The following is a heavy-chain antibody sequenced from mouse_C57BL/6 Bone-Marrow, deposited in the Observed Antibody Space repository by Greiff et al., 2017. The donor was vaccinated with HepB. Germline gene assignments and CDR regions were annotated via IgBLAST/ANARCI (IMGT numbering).Heavy chain of an antibody. D-gene: IGHD1-1*01. J-gene: IGHJ2*01. CDR3: ARLRLTTVVGFDY. Sequence: VQLQQSGAELVRPGTSVKMSCKASGYTFTNYWIGWAKQRPGHGLEWIGDIYPGGGYTNYNEKFKGKAPLTADKSSSTAYMQVSSLTSEDSAIYYCARLRLTTVVGFDYWGQGTTLTVSS. V-gene: IGHV1-63*01. CDR1: GYTFTNYW. CDR2: IYPGGGYT.